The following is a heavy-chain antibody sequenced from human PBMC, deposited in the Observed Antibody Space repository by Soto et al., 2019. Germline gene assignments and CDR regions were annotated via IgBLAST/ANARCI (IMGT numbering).Heavy chain of an antibody. D-gene: IGHD5-12*01. Sequence: QVQLVQSGAEVKKPGSSVKVSCKASGGTFSSYAISWVRQAPGQGLEWMGGIIPIFGTADYAQKFQGRVTITADESTSPAYMALSSLRSEDTAVYYCARDLPAMATTKVIYGIDVWGQGTTVTVSS. CDR1: GGTFSSYA. CDR3: ARDLPAMATTKVIYGIDV. J-gene: IGHJ6*02. V-gene: IGHV1-69*12. CDR2: IIPIFGTA.